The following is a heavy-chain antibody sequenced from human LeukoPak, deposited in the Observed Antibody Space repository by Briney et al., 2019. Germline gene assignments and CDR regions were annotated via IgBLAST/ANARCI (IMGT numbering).Heavy chain of an antibody. D-gene: IGHD3/OR15-3a*01. J-gene: IGHJ4*02. CDR3: TTDWTLGTY. CDR1: GFTFGNAW. Sequence: GGSLRLSCAASGFTFGNAWMSWVRQAPGKGLEWVGRIKSKTDGGTTDYAAPVNGSFTILRDDLKNTLYLQMNSLRSEDTGVQYCTTDWTLGTYWGQGTLVTVSS. V-gene: IGHV3-15*01. CDR2: IKSKTDGGTT.